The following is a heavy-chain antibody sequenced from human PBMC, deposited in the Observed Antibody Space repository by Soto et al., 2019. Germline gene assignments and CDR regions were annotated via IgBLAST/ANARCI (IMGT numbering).Heavy chain of an antibody. Sequence: QLQLQESGPGLVKPSENLSLSCTVSGGSITSSFYWGWIRQPPGKGLEWIGSIYGTGKTYYNPSLKGRVTISADTSQNHFSLNLISVTAADTSVYYCRSSSRYSTDVWGQGATVTVSS. CDR1: GGSITSSFY. J-gene: IGHJ6*02. CDR3: RSSSRYSTDV. V-gene: IGHV4-39*01. CDR2: IYGTGKT. D-gene: IGHD6-13*01.